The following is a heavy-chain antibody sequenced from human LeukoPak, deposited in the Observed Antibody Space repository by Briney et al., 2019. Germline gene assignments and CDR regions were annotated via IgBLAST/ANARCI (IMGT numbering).Heavy chain of an antibody. J-gene: IGHJ4*02. CDR1: GFTVSSNY. CDR3: ARGSAGISNNYFDY. D-gene: IGHD6-13*01. CDR2: TYSGGIT. V-gene: IGHV3-66*01. Sequence: GRSLRLSCAASGFTVSSNYMNWVRQAPGKGLEWVSVTYSGGITYYADSVKGRLTISRDNSKNTLNLQMNSLRAEDTAVYYCARGSAGISNNYFDYWGQGSLVTVPS.